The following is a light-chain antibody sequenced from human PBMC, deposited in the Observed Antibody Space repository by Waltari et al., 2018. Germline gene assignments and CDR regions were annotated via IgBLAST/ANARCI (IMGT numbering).Light chain of an antibody. J-gene: IGKJ3*01. CDR3: LQHGSFPFT. CDR2: KAS. Sequence: DIHMTQSPSTLSASVGDRVTITCRASQSLNDWLAWYQQKPGEAPHLLIYKASSLQTGVPSRFSGTGSGTEYTLTLSSFQPDDSATYYCLQHGSFPFTFGPGTNVDIK. CDR1: QSLNDW. V-gene: IGKV1-5*03.